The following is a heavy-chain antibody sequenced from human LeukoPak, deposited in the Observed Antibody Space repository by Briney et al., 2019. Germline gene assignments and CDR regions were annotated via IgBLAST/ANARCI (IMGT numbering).Heavy chain of an antibody. D-gene: IGHD6-19*01. CDR2: ISGGGGST. CDR3: ARRAAYNSAWYHTDF. J-gene: IGHJ4*02. V-gene: IGHV3-23*01. CDR1: GFTFRSYA. Sequence: GGSLRLSCAASGFTFRSYAMSWVRQAPGKGLEWVSAISGGGGSTFYADSVKGRFTISRDNSKNTLFLQMNGLGAEDTAVYYCARRAAYNSAWYHTDFWGQGTLVTVSS.